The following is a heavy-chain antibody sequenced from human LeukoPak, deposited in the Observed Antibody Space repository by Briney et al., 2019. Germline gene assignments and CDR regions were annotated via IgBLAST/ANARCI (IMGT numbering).Heavy chain of an antibody. CDR1: GGTFSSYA. J-gene: IGHJ6*03. CDR2: IIPIFGTA. D-gene: IGHD3-9*01. Sequence: ASVKVSCKASGGTFSSYAISWVRQAPGQGLEWMGGIIPIFGTANYAQKFQGRVTITADESTSTAYMELSSLRSEDTAVYYCARNRDILTGPAWYCYYYMDVWGKGTTVTVSS. CDR3: ARNRDILTGPAWYCYYYMDV. V-gene: IGHV1-69*13.